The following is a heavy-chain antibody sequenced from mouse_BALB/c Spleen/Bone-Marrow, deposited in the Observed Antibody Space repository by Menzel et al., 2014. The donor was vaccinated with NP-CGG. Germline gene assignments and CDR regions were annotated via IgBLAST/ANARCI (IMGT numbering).Heavy chain of an antibody. V-gene: IGHV14-1*02. CDR3: ASYYGSSYDYFDY. Sequence: EVQLQQSGAELVRPGALVELSCKASGFNIKDYYMHWVKQRPEQGLEWIGWIDPENGNTIYDPKFQGKASITADTSTNTAYLQLSSLTSEDTAVYYCASYYGSSYDYFDYWGQGTTLTVSA. CDR2: IDPENGNT. J-gene: IGHJ2*01. D-gene: IGHD1-1*01. CDR1: GFNIKDYY.